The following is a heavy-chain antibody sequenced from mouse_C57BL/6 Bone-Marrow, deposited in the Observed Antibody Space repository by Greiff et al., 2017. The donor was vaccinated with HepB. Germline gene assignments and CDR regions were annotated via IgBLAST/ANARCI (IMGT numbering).Heavy chain of an antibody. D-gene: IGHD1-1*02. V-gene: IGHV1-19*01. Sequence: EVQLQQSGPVLVKPGASVKMSCKASGYTFTDYYMNWVKQSHGKSLEWIGVINPYNGGTSYNQKFKGKATLTVDKSSSTAYMELNSLTSEDSAVYYCARRLLLYIHYFDYWGQGTTLTVSS. CDR1: GYTFTDYY. J-gene: IGHJ2*01. CDR2: INPYNGGT. CDR3: ARRLLLYIHYFDY.